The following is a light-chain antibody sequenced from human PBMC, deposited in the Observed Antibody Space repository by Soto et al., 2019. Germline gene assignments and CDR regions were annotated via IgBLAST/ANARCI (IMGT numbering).Light chain of an antibody. CDR3: QQYDSYSEA. Sequence: DIQMTQSPSTLSASVGDRVTITCRASQSVRSWLAWYQQKPGRALKFLIYDASSLESGVPSRFSGSGSGTEFTLTISNLQPDDFATYYCQQYDSYSEAFGQGTKVDIK. CDR2: DAS. CDR1: QSVRSW. J-gene: IGKJ1*01. V-gene: IGKV1-5*01.